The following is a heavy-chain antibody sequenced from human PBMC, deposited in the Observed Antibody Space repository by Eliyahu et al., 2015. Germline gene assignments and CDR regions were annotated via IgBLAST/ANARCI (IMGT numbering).Heavy chain of an antibody. J-gene: IGHJ4*02. CDR3: ARGVKVTNILMRN. CDR2: ISYDGSKT. V-gene: IGHV3-30*03. D-gene: IGHD2-21*02. Sequence: QVQLVESGGGVVQPGRSLRLSCAASGFTYSDYGMHWVRQAPGKGLEWVATISYDGSKTYYGDSVKGRFTISRDNFRNTLSLEMNSLRVEDTAVYFCARGVKVTNILMRNWGQGTLVTVSS. CDR1: GFTYSDYG.